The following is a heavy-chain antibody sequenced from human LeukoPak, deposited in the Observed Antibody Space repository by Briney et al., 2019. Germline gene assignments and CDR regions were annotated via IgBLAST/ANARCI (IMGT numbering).Heavy chain of an antibody. CDR2: MNPNSGNT. J-gene: IGHJ4*02. V-gene: IGHV1-8*03. D-gene: IGHD3-16*02. CDR3: ARVNYDYVWGSYRPFDY. CDR1: GYTFTSYD. Sequence: ASVKFSCKASGYTFTSYDINWVRQATGQGLEWMGWMNPNSGNTGYAQKFQGRVTITRNTSISTAYMELSSLRSEDTAVYYCARVNYDYVWGSYRPFDYWGQGTLVTVSS.